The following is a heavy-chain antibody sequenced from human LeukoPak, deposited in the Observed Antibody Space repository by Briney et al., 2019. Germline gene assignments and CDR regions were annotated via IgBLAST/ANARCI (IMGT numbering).Heavy chain of an antibody. J-gene: IGHJ4*02. D-gene: IGHD3-3*01. V-gene: IGHV4-39*07. CDR3: ARVDVGAVPG. CDR1: GASISNSDYY. CDR2: IHYSGTT. Sequence: SETLSLTCTVSGASISNSDYYWVWIRQPPGQRLEWIGSIHYSGTTYYKPSLESRVTISIDTSKSHFSLKVTSVTAADTAVYCCARVDVGAVPGWGQGTLVTVSS.